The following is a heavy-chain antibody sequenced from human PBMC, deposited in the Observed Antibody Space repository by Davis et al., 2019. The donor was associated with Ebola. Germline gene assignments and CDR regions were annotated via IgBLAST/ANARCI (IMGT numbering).Heavy chain of an antibody. Sequence: ASVKVSCKASGYTFTSYDINWVRQATGQGLEWMGWMNPNSGNTGYAQKFQGRVTMTRNTSISTAYMELSSLRSEDTAVYYCARGRHDDYIWGSYRYPYYYYGMDVWGQGTTVTVSS. V-gene: IGHV1-8*01. D-gene: IGHD3-16*02. J-gene: IGHJ6*02. CDR2: MNPNSGNT. CDR1: GYTFTSYD. CDR3: ARGRHDDYIWGSYRYPYYYYGMDV.